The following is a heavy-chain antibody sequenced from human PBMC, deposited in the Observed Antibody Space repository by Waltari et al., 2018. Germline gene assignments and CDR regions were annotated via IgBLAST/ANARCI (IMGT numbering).Heavy chain of an antibody. D-gene: IGHD2-15*01. V-gene: IGHV4-4*02. CDR3: VRDRGKGLYLDS. CDR1: GDSMSNNYW. Sequence: QVQLQESGPGLVKPSGTLSLTCAVSGDSMSNNYWWSWVRQPPGKGLEWIGQIHRSGKANYNPSLESRVTVSIDTSNNQSSLKVTSATTADTAVYYCVRDRGKGLYLDSWGQGTLVTVSP. J-gene: IGHJ4*02. CDR2: IHRSGKA.